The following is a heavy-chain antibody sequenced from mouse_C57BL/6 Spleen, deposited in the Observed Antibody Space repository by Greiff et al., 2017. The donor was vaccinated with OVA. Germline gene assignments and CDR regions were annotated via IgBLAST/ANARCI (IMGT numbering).Heavy chain of an antibody. Sequence: VQLKESGAELVRPGASVKLSCTASGFNIKDYYMHWVKQSPEQGLEWIGRIDPEDGDTASASKFQGKATMTADTSSNTAYRQLSSLTTEGTAVYYCTTHGLVLVYWGQGTTLTVSS. CDR2: IDPEDGDT. D-gene: IGHD1-1*02. J-gene: IGHJ2*01. V-gene: IGHV14-1*01. CDR3: TTHGLVLVY. CDR1: GFNIKDYY.